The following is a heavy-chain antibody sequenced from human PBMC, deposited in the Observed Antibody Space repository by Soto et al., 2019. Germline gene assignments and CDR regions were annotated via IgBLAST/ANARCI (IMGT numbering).Heavy chain of an antibody. J-gene: IGHJ4*02. Sequence: LRLSCAASGFTFSSYAMHWVRQAPGKGLEWVAVISYDGSNKYYADSVKGRFTISRDNSKNTLYLQMNSLRAEDTAVYYCARDQGDSRAVIGQYRGGDCYSRFDYWGQGTLVTVSS. D-gene: IGHD2-21*02. CDR3: ARDQGDSRAVIGQYRGGDCYSRFDY. CDR1: GFTFSSYA. V-gene: IGHV3-30-3*01. CDR2: ISYDGSNK.